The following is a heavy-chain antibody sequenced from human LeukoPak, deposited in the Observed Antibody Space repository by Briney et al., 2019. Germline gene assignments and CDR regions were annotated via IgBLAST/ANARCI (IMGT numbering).Heavy chain of an antibody. V-gene: IGHV2-5*02. J-gene: IGHJ4*02. D-gene: IGHD3-9*01. CDR1: GFSLSTSGVG. CDR2: IYWDDDK. Sequence: SGPTLVNPTQTLTLTCTFSGFSLSTSGVGVGWIRQPPGKALEWLALIYWDDDKRYSPSLKSRLTITKDTSKNQVVLTMTNMDPVDTATYYCAHINPPLQGRYFDWFPGDYFDYWGQGTLVTVSS. CDR3: AHINPPLQGRYFDWFPGDYFDY.